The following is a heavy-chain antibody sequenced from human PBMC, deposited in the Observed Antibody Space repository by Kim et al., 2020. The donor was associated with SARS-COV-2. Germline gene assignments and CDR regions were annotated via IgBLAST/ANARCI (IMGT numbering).Heavy chain of an antibody. Sequence: SETLSLTCTVSGGSISSYYWSWIRQPAGKGLEWIGRIYTSGSTNYNPSLKSRVTMSVDTSKNQFSLKLSSVTAADTAVYYCAREGEVVATSDYYYYGMDVWGQGTTVTVSS. V-gene: IGHV4-4*07. CDR3: AREGEVVATSDYYYYGMDV. J-gene: IGHJ6*02. CDR2: IYTSGST. CDR1: GGSISSYY. D-gene: IGHD5-12*01.